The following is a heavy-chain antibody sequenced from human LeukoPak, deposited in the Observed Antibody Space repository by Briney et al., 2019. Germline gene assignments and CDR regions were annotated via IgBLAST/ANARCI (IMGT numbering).Heavy chain of an antibody. Sequence: GESLKISCKGSGYSFTSYWIGWVRQMPGKGLEWMGIIYPGDSDTRYSPSFQGQVTISADKSISTAYLQWSSLKASDTAMYYCARSSRRAVAGNPLDYWGQGTLVTVSS. D-gene: IGHD6-19*01. CDR2: IYPGDSDT. V-gene: IGHV5-51*01. CDR3: ARSSRRAVAGNPLDY. CDR1: GYSFTSYW. J-gene: IGHJ4*02.